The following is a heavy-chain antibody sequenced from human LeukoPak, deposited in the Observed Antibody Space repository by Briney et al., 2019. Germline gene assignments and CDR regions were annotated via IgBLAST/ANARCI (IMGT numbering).Heavy chain of an antibody. CDR2: MNPNSGNT. J-gene: IGHJ4*02. D-gene: IGHD3-10*01. CDR3: ARGRQLSLWFGELFAYYFDY. CDR1: GYTFTSYD. V-gene: IGHV1-8*01. Sequence: ASVKVSCKASGYTFTSYDINWVRQATGQGLEWMGRMNPNSGNTGYAQKFQGRVTMTRNTSISTAYMELSSLRSEDTAVYYCARGRQLSLWFGELFAYYFDYWGQGTLVTVSS.